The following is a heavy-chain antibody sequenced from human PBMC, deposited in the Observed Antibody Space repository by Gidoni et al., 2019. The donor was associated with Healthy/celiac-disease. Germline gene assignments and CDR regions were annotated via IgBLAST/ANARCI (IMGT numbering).Heavy chain of an antibody. D-gene: IGHD1-26*01. Sequence: EVQLVESGGGLVKPGGSLSLSCAASGFTFSNAWMSWVRQAPGKGLEWVGRINSKTDGGTTDYAAPVKGRFTISRDDSKNTLYLQMNSLKTEDTAVYYCTTEVPGSYYGLGYWGQGTLVTVSS. CDR2: INSKTDGGTT. V-gene: IGHV3-15*01. CDR1: GFTFSNAW. J-gene: IGHJ4*02. CDR3: TTEVPGSYYGLGY.